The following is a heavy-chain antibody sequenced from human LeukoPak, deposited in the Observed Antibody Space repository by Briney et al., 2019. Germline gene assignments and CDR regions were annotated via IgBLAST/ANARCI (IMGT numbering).Heavy chain of an antibody. CDR2: IYTSGGT. D-gene: IGHD3-22*01. Sequence: SETLSLTCTVSGGSIGSYYWSWIRQPAGKGLEWIGRIYTSGGTVYNPSFKGRVTMSVDTSKNQFSLKLSSVTAADTAVYYCARGVFYYDTSGRGYYFDYWGQGTLVTVSS. CDR1: GGSIGSYY. CDR3: ARGVFYYDTSGRGYYFDY. V-gene: IGHV4-4*07. J-gene: IGHJ4*02.